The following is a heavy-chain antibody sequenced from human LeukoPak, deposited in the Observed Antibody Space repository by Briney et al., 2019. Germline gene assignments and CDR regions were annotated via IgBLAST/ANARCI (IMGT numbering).Heavy chain of an antibody. J-gene: IGHJ3*02. CDR1: GYTFTSYY. CDR3: ARGSSRWLQFGAFDI. CDR2: INPNSGGT. Sequence: ASVKVSCKASGYTFTSYYMHWVRQAPGQGLEWMGWINPNSGGTNYAQKFQGRVTMTRDTSISTAYMELSRLRSDDTAVYYCARGSSRWLQFGAFDIWGQGTMVTVSS. V-gene: IGHV1-2*02. D-gene: IGHD5-12*01.